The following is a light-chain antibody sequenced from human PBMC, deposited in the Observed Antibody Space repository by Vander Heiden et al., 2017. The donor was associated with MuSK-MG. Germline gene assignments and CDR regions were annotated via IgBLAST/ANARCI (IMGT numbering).Light chain of an antibody. CDR3: LLYYSGGRV. Sequence: QAVVTQEPSLTVSPGGSVTLTCASSTGAVTSGHYSYWFQQKPGQAPKTLIYDTSYRHSWTPARFSGSLLGGKAALTLSGAQPEDEAEYYCLLYYSGGRVFGGGTKLTVL. CDR2: DTS. V-gene: IGLV7-46*01. J-gene: IGLJ3*02. CDR1: TGAVTSGHY.